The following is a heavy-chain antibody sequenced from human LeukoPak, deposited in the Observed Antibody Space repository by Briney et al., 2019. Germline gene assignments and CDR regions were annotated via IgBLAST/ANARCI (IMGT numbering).Heavy chain of an antibody. CDR3: TTDHSGGSYPLDAFDI. V-gene: IGHV3-21*01. D-gene: IGHD1-26*01. CDR2: ISSSGSYI. J-gene: IGHJ3*02. CDR1: AFTFSSYS. Sequence: GGSLRLSCVASAFTFSSYSMNWVRQAPGKGLEWVSSISSSGSYIYYADSVKGRFTISRDNAKKSLYLQMNSLRAEDTAVYYCTTDHSGGSYPLDAFDIWGQGTMVIVS.